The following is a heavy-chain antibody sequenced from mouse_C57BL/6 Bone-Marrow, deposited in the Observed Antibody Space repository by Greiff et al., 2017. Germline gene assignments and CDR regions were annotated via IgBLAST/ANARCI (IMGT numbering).Heavy chain of an antibody. D-gene: IGHD2-2*01. Sequence: QVQLQQSGPELVKPGASVKISCKASGYAFSSSWMNWVKQRPGKGLEWIGRIYPGDGDTNYNGKFKGKATLTADTSSSTAYMQLSSLTSEDTAVYFWARDPGGYDMEYYAMDEWGQGTSVTVSS. CDR2: IYPGDGDT. CDR1: GYAFSSSW. CDR3: ARDPGGYDMEYYAMDE. V-gene: IGHV1-82*01. J-gene: IGHJ4*01.